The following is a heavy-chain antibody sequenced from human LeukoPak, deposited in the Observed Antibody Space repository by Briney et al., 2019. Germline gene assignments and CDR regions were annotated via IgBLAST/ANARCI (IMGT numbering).Heavy chain of an antibody. CDR2: IYYTGST. Sequence: SETLSLTCTGSGASISSYYWSWIRQPPGKGLEWIGYIYYTGSTNYNPSLKSRVTISVDTSKNQFSLKLSSVTAADTAVYYCARGYYDFPYWGQGTLVTVSS. D-gene: IGHD3-3*01. CDR1: GASISSYY. V-gene: IGHV4-59*01. CDR3: ARGYYDFPY. J-gene: IGHJ4*02.